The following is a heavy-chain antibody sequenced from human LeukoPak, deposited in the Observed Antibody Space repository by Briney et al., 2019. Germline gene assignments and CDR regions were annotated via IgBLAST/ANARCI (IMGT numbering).Heavy chain of an antibody. CDR3: ARESPGIAAAGDWFDP. D-gene: IGHD6-13*01. CDR2: ITASSTAI. Sequence: GGSLRLSCAASGFTFSDYSMNWVRQAPGKGLEWVSSITASSTAIYSADSVKGRFTISRDNAKNSLYLQMNSLRAEDTAVYYCARESPGIAAAGDWFDPWGQGTLVTVSS. CDR1: GFTFSDYS. J-gene: IGHJ5*02. V-gene: IGHV3-21*01.